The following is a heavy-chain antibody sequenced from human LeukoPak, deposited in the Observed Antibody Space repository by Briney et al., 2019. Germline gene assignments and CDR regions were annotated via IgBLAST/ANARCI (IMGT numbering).Heavy chain of an antibody. Sequence: SVKVSCKASGGTFSSYAISWVRQAPGQGLEWMGGIIPIFGTANYAQKFQGRVTITRNTSISTAYMELSSLRSEDTAVYYCARAGPYSPSYYYYYMDVWGKGTTVTVSS. CDR1: GGTFSSYA. CDR3: ARAGPYSPSYYYYYMDV. D-gene: IGHD4-11*01. V-gene: IGHV1-69*05. CDR2: IIPIFGTA. J-gene: IGHJ6*03.